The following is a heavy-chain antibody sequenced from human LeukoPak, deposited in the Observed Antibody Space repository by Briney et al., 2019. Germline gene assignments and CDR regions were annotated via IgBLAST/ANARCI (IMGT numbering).Heavy chain of an antibody. CDR1: GGTFSSYV. D-gene: IGHD6-25*01. CDR2: IIPILGIA. Sequence: ASVKVSCKASGGTFSSYVISWVRQAPGRGLEWMGRIIPILGIANYAQNFQDRVTITADKSTCTAYMELSSLRSEDTAVYYCAIGIAPEARYYYGMDVWGQGTTVTVSS. V-gene: IGHV1-69*04. J-gene: IGHJ6*02. CDR3: AIGIAPEARYYYGMDV.